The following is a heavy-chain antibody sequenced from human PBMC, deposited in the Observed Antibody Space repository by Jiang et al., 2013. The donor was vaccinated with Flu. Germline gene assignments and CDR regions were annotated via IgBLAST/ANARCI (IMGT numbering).Heavy chain of an antibody. CDR1: RDILTNHA. CDR2: FDTRTGTP. D-gene: IGHD3-10*01. J-gene: IGHJ4*02. CDR3: TSDDNYKSWDY. V-gene: IGHV7-4-1*04. Sequence: VQSGSELKKPGASVTVSCETRRDILTNHAVNWVRQAPGQGLEWMGWFDTRTGTPMYGQGFTGRYVFSFDASVSMAYLRIIDLSVEDTAIYFCTSDDNYKSWDYWGQGTLVTVSS.